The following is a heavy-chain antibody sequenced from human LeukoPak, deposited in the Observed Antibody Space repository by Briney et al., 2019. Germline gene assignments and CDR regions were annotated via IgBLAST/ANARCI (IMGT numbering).Heavy chain of an antibody. CDR1: GFTFSSSA. CDR3: AHGGQWLVVYHYNC. CDR2: ISGSGGST. Sequence: GGSLTHLQAAPGFTFSSSATSWVRQAQGKGLEWVSAISGSGGSTYYADSVKGRFTISRDNSKNTVYLQMNSLRAEDTAVYYCAHGGQWLVVYHYNCWDQGTLVTVSS. V-gene: IGHV3-23*01. D-gene: IGHD6-19*01. J-gene: IGHJ4*02.